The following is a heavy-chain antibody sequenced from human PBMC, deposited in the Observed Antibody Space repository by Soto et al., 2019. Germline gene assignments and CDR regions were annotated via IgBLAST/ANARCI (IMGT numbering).Heavy chain of an antibody. D-gene: IGHD6-6*01. CDR1: GGSISSSNW. V-gene: IGHV4-4*02. CDR3: ARDTSSSYRYYYYYGMDV. J-gene: IGHJ6*02. Sequence: KASETLSLTCAVSGGSISSSNWLSWVRQPPWKGLEWIGEIYHSGSTNYNPSLKSRVTISVDKSKNQFSLKLSSVTAADTAVYYCARDTSSSYRYYYYYGMDVWGQGTTVTVSS. CDR2: IYHSGST.